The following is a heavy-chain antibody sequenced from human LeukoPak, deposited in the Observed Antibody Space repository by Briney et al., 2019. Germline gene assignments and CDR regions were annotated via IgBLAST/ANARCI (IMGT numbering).Heavy chain of an antibody. CDR1: GGTFSSYA. D-gene: IGHD3-22*01. V-gene: IGHV1-69*01. J-gene: IGHJ5*02. Sequence: SVTVSCKASGGTFSSYAISWVRQAPGQGLEWMGGIIPIFGTANYAQKFQGRVTITVDESTSTAYMELSSLRSEDTAVYYCAREGRYDSSGYYYKDWFDPWGQGTLVTVSS. CDR3: AREGRYDSSGYYYKDWFDP. CDR2: IIPIFGTA.